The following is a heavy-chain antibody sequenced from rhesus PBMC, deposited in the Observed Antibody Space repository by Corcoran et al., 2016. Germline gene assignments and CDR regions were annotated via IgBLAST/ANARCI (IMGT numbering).Heavy chain of an antibody. CDR1: GGSISRSNW. CDR3: ARDLDTVGTD. CDR2: IYGGSGST. D-gene: IGHD5-30*01. V-gene: IGHV4S7*01. J-gene: IGHJ4*01. Sequence: QVQLQESGPGLVKPSETLSLTCAVSGGSISRSNWWSWIRHSPGKGLGLFGYIYGGSGSTSYNPSLKSRVTISTDTSKNQFSLKLSSVTAADTAVYYCARDLDTVGTDWGQGVLVTVSS.